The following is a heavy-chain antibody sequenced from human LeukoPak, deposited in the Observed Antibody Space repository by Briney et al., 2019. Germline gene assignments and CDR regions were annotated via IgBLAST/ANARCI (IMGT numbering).Heavy chain of an antibody. Sequence: SGTLSLTCTVSDEVITSYNWWSWVRQSPGKGLEWIGEIFHSGTTRYKASLESRVTMLLDKSKNQFSLRLNSVTAADTAVYFCARLRLSGGSFSVGWFDPWGQGIQVTVSS. CDR1: DEVITSYNW. J-gene: IGHJ5*02. V-gene: IGHV4-4*02. CDR3: ARLRLSGGSFSVGWFDP. D-gene: IGHD1-26*01. CDR2: IFHSGTT.